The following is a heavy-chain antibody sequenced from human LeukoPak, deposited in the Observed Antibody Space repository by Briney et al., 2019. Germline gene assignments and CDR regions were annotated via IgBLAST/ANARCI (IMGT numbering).Heavy chain of an antibody. D-gene: IGHD3-16*01. Sequence: SLRLSCAASGFTFDDYAMHWVRQAPGKGLEWVSGISWNSGSIGYADSVKGRFTISRDNAKNSLYLQMNSLRAEDTALYYCAKHEGEFIGFDIWGQGTMVTVSS. V-gene: IGHV3-9*01. CDR1: GFTFDDYA. CDR3: AKHEGEFIGFDI. CDR2: ISWNSGSI. J-gene: IGHJ3*02.